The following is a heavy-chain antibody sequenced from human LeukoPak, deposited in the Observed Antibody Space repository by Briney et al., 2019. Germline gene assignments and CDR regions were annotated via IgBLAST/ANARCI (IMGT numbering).Heavy chain of an antibody. CDR2: ISSSGVGT. CDR3: AKDRGSSGWLY. D-gene: IGHD6-19*01. CDR1: GFTFSSYA. Sequence: GGSLRLSCAASGFTFSSYAMSWVRQAPGKGLDWVSAISSSGVGTYYADSVKGRFTISRDNSKNTLYLQMNSLRAEDTAVYYCAKDRGSSGWLYWGQGTLVTVSS. J-gene: IGHJ4*02. V-gene: IGHV3-23*01.